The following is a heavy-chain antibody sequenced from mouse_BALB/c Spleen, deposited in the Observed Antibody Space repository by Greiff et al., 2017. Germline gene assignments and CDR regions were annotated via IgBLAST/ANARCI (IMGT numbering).Heavy chain of an antibody. CDR2: IRLKSNNYAT. J-gene: IGHJ2*01. V-gene: IGHV6-6*02. CDR1: GFTFSNYW. D-gene: IGHD2-2*01. Sequence: EVQLQESGGGLVQPGGSMKLSCVASGFTFSNYWMNWVRQSPEKGLEWVAEIRLKSNNYATHYAESVKGRFTISRDDSKSSVYLQMNNLRAEDTGIYYCTSGEYGSLDYWGQGTTLTVSS. CDR3: TSGEYGSLDY.